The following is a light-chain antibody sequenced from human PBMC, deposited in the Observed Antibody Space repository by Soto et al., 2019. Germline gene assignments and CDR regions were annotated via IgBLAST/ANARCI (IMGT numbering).Light chain of an antibody. Sequence: QSALTQPASVSGSPGQSITISCTGTSSDVGTYNDVSWYQHRPVKAPKLMIYDVSYRPSGVSNRFSGSKSANTASLTISGLQAEDEADYYCSSYTTSNTQVFGGGTKLTVL. J-gene: IGLJ3*02. CDR2: DVS. CDR1: SSDVGTYND. CDR3: SSYTTSNTQV. V-gene: IGLV2-14*01.